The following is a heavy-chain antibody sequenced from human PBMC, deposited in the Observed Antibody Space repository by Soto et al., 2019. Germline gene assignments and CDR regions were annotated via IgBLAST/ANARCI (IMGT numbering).Heavy chain of an antibody. Sequence: QARLVESGGDVVKPGWSLRLSCEVSGLDFSTFGMHWVRQAPGKGLEWVAVIWADGSQRYYVDSVKGRFTVSRDNPKSTLYLPMTSLRVEDTAKYFCVSSHDMHIWGQGTLVTVSS. CDR2: IWADGSQR. J-gene: IGHJ1*01. D-gene: IGHD1-1*01. V-gene: IGHV3-33*03. CDR3: VSSHDMHI. CDR1: GLDFSTFG.